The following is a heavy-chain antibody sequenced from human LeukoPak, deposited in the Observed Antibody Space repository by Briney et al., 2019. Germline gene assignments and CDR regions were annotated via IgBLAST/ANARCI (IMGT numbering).Heavy chain of an antibody. D-gene: IGHD4-17*01. CDR1: GFTVSSSY. Sequence: PGGSLRLSCAASGFTVSSSYMSWVRQAPGKGLEWVSVIYSGGSTYYADSVKGRFTISRDNSKNTLYLQMNSLRAEDTAVYYCARDQTVPPGDAFDIWGQGTMVTVSS. V-gene: IGHV3-53*01. J-gene: IGHJ3*02. CDR3: ARDQTVPPGDAFDI. CDR2: IYSGGST.